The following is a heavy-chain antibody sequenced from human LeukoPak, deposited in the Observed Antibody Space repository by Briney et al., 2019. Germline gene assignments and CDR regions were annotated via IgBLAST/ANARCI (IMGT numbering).Heavy chain of an antibody. Sequence: GESLKISCKGSGYSFTSYWIGWVRQMPGKVLEWMGIIYPGDSDTRYSPSFQGQVTISADKSISTAYLQWSSLKASDTAMYYCARYLAKYNWNDAVGYWGQGTLVTVSS. V-gene: IGHV5-51*01. D-gene: IGHD1-1*01. J-gene: IGHJ4*02. CDR1: GYSFTSYW. CDR3: ARYLAKYNWNDAVGY. CDR2: IYPGDSDT.